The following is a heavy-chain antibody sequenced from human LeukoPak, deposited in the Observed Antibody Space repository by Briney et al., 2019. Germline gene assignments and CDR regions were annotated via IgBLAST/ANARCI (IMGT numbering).Heavy chain of an antibody. V-gene: IGHV3-13*01. J-gene: IGHJ6*03. Sequence: GGYLRLSCAASGFTFSSYDMPWVRQATGKGLEWVSAIGTAGDTYYPGSVKGRFTISRENAKNSLYLQMNSLRAGDTAVYYCARATRRMGIAARPAQNYYYYYMDVWGKGTTVTVSS. D-gene: IGHD6-6*01. CDR2: IGTAGDT. CDR1: GFTFSSYD. CDR3: ARATRRMGIAARPAQNYYYYYMDV.